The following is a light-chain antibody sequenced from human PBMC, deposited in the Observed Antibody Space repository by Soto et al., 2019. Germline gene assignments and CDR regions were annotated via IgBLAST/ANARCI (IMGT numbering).Light chain of an antibody. Sequence: EVVLTQSQGTLSLSPGERATLSCRAIQSVSSSYLAWYQQKPGQAPRLLIYDTSTRATGIPARFSGSGSGTEFTLTISSLQSEDFAVYYCQQDNNWPPITFGQGTRLEI. V-gene: IGKV3-15*01. CDR1: QSVSSSY. CDR2: DTS. CDR3: QQDNNWPPIT. J-gene: IGKJ5*01.